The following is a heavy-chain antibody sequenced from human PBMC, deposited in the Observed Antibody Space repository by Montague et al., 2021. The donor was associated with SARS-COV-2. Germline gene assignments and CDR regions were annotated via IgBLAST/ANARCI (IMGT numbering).Heavy chain of an antibody. V-gene: IGHV3-23*03. D-gene: IGHD3-10*01. J-gene: IGHJ4*02. Sequence: SLRLSCAASGFSFRNYAMSWVRQAPGKGLEWVSFIYGGGSGTHYADSVKGRFTISRDNSKSTLYLQMDRLRAEDTAVYYCAKEVDASGNSWGQGTLVTVSS. CDR2: IYGGGSGT. CDR3: AKEVDASGNS. CDR1: GFSFRNYA.